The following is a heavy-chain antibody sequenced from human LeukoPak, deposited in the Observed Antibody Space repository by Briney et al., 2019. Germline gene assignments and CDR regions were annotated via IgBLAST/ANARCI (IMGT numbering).Heavy chain of an antibody. J-gene: IGHJ6*02. CDR1: GYTFTSYD. V-gene: IGHV1-8*01. CDR2: MNPNSGNT. D-gene: IGHD6-13*01. CDR3: ASQYSSSWYWNYYYGMDV. Sequence: ASVKVSCKAPGYTFTSYDINWVRQATGQGLEWMGWMNPNSGNTGYAQKFQGRVTMTRNTSISTAYMELSSLRSEDTAVYYCASQYSSSWYWNYYYGMDVWGQGTTVTVSS.